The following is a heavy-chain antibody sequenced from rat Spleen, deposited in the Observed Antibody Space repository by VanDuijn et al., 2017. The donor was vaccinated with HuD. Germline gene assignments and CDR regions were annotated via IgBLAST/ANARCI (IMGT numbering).Heavy chain of an antibody. D-gene: IGHD4-6*01. CDR3: VRHWGY. V-gene: IGHV5S13*01. J-gene: IGHJ2*01. Sequence: EVQLVESGGGLVQPGRSLKLSCAASGFTFSSFAMAWVRQAPTKGLEWVASISASGGNTYYPDSMKGRFTVSRDNAKITLYLQMDSLRSEDTATYYCVRHWGYWGQGVMVTVSS. CDR2: ISASGGNT. CDR1: GFTFSSFA.